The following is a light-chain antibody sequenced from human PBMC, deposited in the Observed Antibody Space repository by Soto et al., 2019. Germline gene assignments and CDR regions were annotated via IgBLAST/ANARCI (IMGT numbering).Light chain of an antibody. CDR1: SGHSSYA. J-gene: IGLJ2*01. Sequence: QPVLTQSPSASASLGASVKLTCTLSSGHSSYAIAWHQQQPEKGPRYLMKINSDGSHNRGDGIPDRFSGSSSGAERYLTISSLQSEDEADYYCQTWGTGEVFGGGTKLTVL. CDR2: INSDGSH. CDR3: QTWGTGEV. V-gene: IGLV4-69*01.